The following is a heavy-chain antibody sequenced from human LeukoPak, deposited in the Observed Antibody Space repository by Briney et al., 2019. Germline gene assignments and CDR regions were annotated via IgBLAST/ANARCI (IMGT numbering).Heavy chain of an antibody. D-gene: IGHD6-6*01. Sequence: SETLSLTCAVCGGSFSGYYWSWIRQPPGKGLEWIGEINHSGSTNYNPSLKSRVTISVDTSKNQFSLKLSSVTAADTAVYYCARGRPPLIAARPFDYWGQGTLVTVSS. V-gene: IGHV4-34*01. CDR3: ARGRPPLIAARPFDY. CDR1: GGSFSGYY. J-gene: IGHJ4*02. CDR2: INHSGST.